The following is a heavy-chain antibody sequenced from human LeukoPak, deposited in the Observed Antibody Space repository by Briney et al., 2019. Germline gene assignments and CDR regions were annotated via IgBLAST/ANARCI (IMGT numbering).Heavy chain of an antibody. CDR2: IYYSGST. J-gene: IGHJ4*02. Sequence: SETLSLTCTVSGDSIRNYYWSWIRQPPGKGLEWIGYIYYSGSTNCNPSLKSRVTISEDTSNNQFSLKLSSVTAADTAVYFCARGCGYIDYWGQGTLVTVSS. V-gene: IGHV4-59*01. CDR1: GDSIRNYY. CDR3: ARGCGYIDY.